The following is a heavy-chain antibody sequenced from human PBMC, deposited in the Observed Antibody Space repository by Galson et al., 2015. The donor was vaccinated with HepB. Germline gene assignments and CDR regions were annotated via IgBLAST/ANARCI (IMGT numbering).Heavy chain of an antibody. D-gene: IGHD1-26*01. J-gene: IGHJ4*02. CDR1: GFTFSTYG. Sequence: SLRLSCAASGFTFSTYGMHWVRQAPGKGLEWVAVMWYDGSNEYYADSVKGRFTLSRDNSKNTLYLQMNSLRAEDTAVYYCARGRTTGSYYSHFDSWGQGTLVTVSS. V-gene: IGHV3-33*01. CDR2: MWYDGSNE. CDR3: ARGRTTGSYYSHFDS.